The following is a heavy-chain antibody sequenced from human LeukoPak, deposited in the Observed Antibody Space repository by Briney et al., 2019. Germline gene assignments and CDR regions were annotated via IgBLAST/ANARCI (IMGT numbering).Heavy chain of an antibody. D-gene: IGHD6-19*01. CDR2: VSYSGTT. V-gene: IGHV4-59*13. CDR3: ARFRSAVAVTYNYYYLDV. Sequence: SETLSLTCTVSVGSISSYYWSWIRLPPGKGLEYIGYVSYSGTTNYNPSLKSRLTISLDTSKNHISLRLSSVTAADTAVYYCARFRSAVAVTYNYYYLDVWGKETTVTVSS. CDR1: VGSISSYY. J-gene: IGHJ6*03.